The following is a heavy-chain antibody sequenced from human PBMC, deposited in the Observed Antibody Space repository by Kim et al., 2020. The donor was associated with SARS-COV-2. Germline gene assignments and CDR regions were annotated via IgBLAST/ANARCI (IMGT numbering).Heavy chain of an antibody. V-gene: IGHV3-15*01. CDR2: IKTKTDGWTT. D-gene: IGHD6-13*01. CDR1: GFTFSDAW. Sequence: GGSLRLSCAASGFTFSDAWMSWVRQAPGKGLEWIGHIKTKTDGWTTDYAAPVKGRFTMSRDDSKNTVYLQMNSLKTEDTAVYYCTTLISAAGRGVWGQGT. CDR3: TTLISAAGRGV. J-gene: IGHJ6*02.